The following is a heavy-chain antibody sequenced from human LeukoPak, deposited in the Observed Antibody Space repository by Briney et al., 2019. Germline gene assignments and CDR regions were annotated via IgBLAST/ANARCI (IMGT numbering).Heavy chain of an antibody. CDR3: TREIRYFDWFQADY. CDR2: IRSKGYGGTA. CDR1: GSTFGDYS. J-gene: IGHJ4*02. Sequence: GGSLRLSCTTSGSTFGDYSMSWFRQAPGKGLEWVGFIRSKGYGGTAEYAASVKGRFTIPRDDSNSIAYLQMDSLKTEDTAVYYCTREIRYFDWFQADYWGQGTLVTVSS. D-gene: IGHD3-9*01. V-gene: IGHV3-49*03.